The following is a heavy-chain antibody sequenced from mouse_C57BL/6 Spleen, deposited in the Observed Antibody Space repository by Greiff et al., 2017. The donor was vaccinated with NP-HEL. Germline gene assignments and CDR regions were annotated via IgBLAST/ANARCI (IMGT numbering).Heavy chain of an antibody. Sequence: EVMLVESGGGLVQPGGSLKLSCAASGFTFSDYYMYWVRQTPEKRLEWVAYISNGGGSTYYPDTVKGRFTISRDNAKNTLYLQMSRLKSEDTAMYYCARRYEGVDYWGQGTSVTVSS. D-gene: IGHD1-1*01. J-gene: IGHJ4*01. V-gene: IGHV5-12*01. CDR3: ARRYEGVDY. CDR1: GFTFSDYY. CDR2: ISNGGGST.